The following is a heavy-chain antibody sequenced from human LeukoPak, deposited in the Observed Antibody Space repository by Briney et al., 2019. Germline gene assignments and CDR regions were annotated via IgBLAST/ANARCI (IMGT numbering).Heavy chain of an antibody. V-gene: IGHV3-13*01. J-gene: IGHJ3*02. D-gene: IGHD2-8*01. Sequence: PGGSLRLSCAASGFTFSSYGMHWVRQATGKGLEWVSAIGTAGDTYYPGSAKGRFTISRENAKNYLYLQMNSLRAGDTAVYYCARALRDAGVFDIWGQGTMVTVSS. CDR1: GFTFSSYG. CDR3: ARALRDAGVFDI. CDR2: IGTAGDT.